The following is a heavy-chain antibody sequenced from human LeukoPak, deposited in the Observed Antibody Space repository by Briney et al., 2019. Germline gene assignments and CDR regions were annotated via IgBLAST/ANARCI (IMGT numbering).Heavy chain of an antibody. V-gene: IGHV3-23*01. CDR1: GFTFSSYA. CDR3: AKGVDYSSASHFDY. D-gene: IGHD6-6*01. J-gene: IGHJ4*02. Sequence: GGSLRLSCAASGFTFSSYAMSWVRQAPGKGLEWVSAVSDSGGATWYAESAKGRLTISRDNSKNTLYLQMNSLRTEDTAIYYCAKGVDYSSASHFDYWGQGTLVTVSS. CDR2: VSDSGGAT.